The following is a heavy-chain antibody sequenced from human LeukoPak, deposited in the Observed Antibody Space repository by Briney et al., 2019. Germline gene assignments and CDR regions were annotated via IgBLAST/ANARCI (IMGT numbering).Heavy chain of an antibody. J-gene: IGHJ5*02. CDR3: ARGGYCTSKSCYRGWFDT. CDR1: GFTFSSYW. Sequence: GGSLRLSCAASGFTFSSYWMSWVRQAPGKGLEWVANIKQDGSEKYYVDSVKGRLTISRDNARNSLYLQMNSLRADDTAVYYCARGGYCTSKSCYRGWFDTWGQGTLVTVSS. D-gene: IGHD2-2*01. V-gene: IGHV3-7*01. CDR2: IKQDGSEK.